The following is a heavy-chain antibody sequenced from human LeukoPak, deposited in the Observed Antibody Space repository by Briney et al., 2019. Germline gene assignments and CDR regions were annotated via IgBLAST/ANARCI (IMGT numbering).Heavy chain of an antibody. Sequence: ASVKVSCKASGGTFSSYAISWVRQAPGQGLEWMGGIIPIFGTANYAQKFQGRVTITADESTSTAYMELSSLRSEDTAVYYCARDRGMTTVTHWFDPWGQGTLVTVSS. D-gene: IGHD4-17*01. CDR1: GGTFSSYA. CDR3: ARDRGMTTVTHWFDP. V-gene: IGHV1-69*13. CDR2: IIPIFGTA. J-gene: IGHJ5*02.